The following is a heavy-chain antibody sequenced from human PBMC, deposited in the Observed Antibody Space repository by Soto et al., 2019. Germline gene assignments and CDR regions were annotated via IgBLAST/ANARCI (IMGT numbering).Heavy chain of an antibody. V-gene: IGHV4-30-2*01. CDR3: ARAGGLGAVDVDY. Sequence: SETLSLTCAVSGCSISSGGDSWSWIRQPPGKGLEWIGYIHHSGSTYYTPSLKSRVTISVDRSKNQFSLKLSSVTAADTAVYYCARAGGLGAVDVDYWGQGTLVTVSS. CDR1: GCSISSGGDS. J-gene: IGHJ4*02. CDR2: IHHSGST. D-gene: IGHD6-19*01.